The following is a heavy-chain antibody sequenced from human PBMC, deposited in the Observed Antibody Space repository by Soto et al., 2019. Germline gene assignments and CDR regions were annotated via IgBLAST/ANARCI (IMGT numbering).Heavy chain of an antibody. J-gene: IGHJ6*02. V-gene: IGHV3-7*01. Sequence: EVQLVESGGGLVQPGGSLRLSCEASGFTFSRYWMTWVRQASGKGLEWVANINQDETQKYYVDSVKGRFTISRDNTKNSVHLQMNSLRAEDTALYYCARQNALDVWGRGTTVTVSS. CDR2: INQDETQK. CDR3: ARQNALDV. CDR1: GFTFSRYW.